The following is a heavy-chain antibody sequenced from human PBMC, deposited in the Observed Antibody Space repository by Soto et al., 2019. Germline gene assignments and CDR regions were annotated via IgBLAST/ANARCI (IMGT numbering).Heavy chain of an antibody. Sequence: SETMSLTCAVSGGSFASNNWWTWVSQPPGQGLEWIGEIYRTGSTNYNPSLKSRVTISLDKSENQFSLKVTSLTAADTAVYYCASRDPGTSVDYWGQGTLVTVSS. J-gene: IGHJ4*02. V-gene: IGHV4-4*02. CDR1: GGSFASNNW. D-gene: IGHD1-7*01. CDR3: ASRDPGTSVDY. CDR2: IYRTGST.